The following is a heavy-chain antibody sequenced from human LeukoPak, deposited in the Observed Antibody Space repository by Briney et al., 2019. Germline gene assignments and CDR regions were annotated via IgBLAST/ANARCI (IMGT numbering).Heavy chain of an antibody. CDR3: ARIYCSGGSCLGGFDP. Sequence: PGGSLRLSCAASGFTFSTYTMTRVRQAPGKGLEWVSSISSSSSYIYYADSVKGRFTISRDNAKNSLYLQMNSLRAEDTAVYYCARIYCSGGSCLGGFDPWGQGTLVTVSS. CDR1: GFTFSTYT. CDR2: ISSSSSYI. J-gene: IGHJ5*02. V-gene: IGHV3-21*01. D-gene: IGHD2-15*01.